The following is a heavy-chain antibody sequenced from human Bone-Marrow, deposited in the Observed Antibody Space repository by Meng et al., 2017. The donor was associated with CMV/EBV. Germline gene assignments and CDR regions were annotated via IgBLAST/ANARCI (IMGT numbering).Heavy chain of an antibody. V-gene: IGHV3-11*04. Sequence: GESLKISCAGSGFTFSDHYMDWFRQAPGKGLEWVSYISSSSSTIYYADSVKGRFTISRDNAKNSLYLQMNSLRAEDTAVYYCARGSVGQLGFDHSAFDIWGQGTMVTVSS. CDR1: GFTFSDHY. CDR2: ISSSSSTI. CDR3: ARGSVGQLGFDHSAFDI. D-gene: IGHD6-6*01. J-gene: IGHJ3*02.